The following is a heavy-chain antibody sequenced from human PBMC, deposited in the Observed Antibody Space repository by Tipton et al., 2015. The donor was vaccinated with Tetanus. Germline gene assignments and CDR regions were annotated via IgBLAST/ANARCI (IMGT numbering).Heavy chain of an antibody. CDR1: GGSISSGGFS. Sequence: TLSLTCAVSGGSISSGGFSWTWIRQPPGKGLQGIGYMYYSGTTHYNPSLKSRVTFSIDRSKNQLSLKLTPVTAADTAVYYCARATSTGPAYNWFDPWGQGTLVTVSS. J-gene: IGHJ5*02. CDR3: ARATSTGPAYNWFDP. V-gene: IGHV4-30-2*01. D-gene: IGHD2-8*02. CDR2: MYYSGTT.